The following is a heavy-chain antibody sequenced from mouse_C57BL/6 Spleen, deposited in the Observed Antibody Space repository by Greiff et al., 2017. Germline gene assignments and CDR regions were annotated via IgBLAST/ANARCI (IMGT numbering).Heavy chain of an antibody. CDR1: GYSFTDYN. CDR2: INPNYGTT. CDR3: ARSLYYGQSSYAMDY. V-gene: IGHV1-39*01. J-gene: IGHJ4*01. Sequence: EVKLQESGPELVKPGASVKISCKASGYSFTDYNMNWVKQSNGKSLEWIGVINPNYGTTSYNQKFKGKATLTVDQSSSTAYMQLNSLTSEDSAVYYCARSLYYGQSSYAMDYWGQGTSVTVSS. D-gene: IGHD1-1*01.